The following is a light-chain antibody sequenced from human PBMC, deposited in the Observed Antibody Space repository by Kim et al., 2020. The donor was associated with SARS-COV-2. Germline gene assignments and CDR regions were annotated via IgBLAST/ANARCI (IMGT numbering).Light chain of an antibody. Sequence: ATISRPGSCGVVAGSVSLSWHRPDRGQAPMIFVYDLSHRPSGVPDRFSGSKSANTASLTVSRLQAEDEADYFCASYGGSNFLVLFGGGTQLTVL. J-gene: IGLJ3*02. CDR3: ASYGGSNFLVL. CDR2: DLS. CDR1: CGVVAGSVS. V-gene: IGLV2-8*01.